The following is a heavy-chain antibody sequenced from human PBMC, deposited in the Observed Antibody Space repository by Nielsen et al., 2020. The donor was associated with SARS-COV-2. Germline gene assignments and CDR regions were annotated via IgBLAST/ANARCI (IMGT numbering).Heavy chain of an antibody. CDR1: GFTFSSYW. CDR2: IKHDGSEK. V-gene: IGHV3-7*03. CDR3: ARDYYSNLDY. Sequence: GESLKISCAASGFTFSSYWMSWVRQAPGTGLEWVANIKHDGSEKYYVDSVKGRFTISRDNAKNSLYMQMNSLRADDTAVYYCARDYYSNLDYWGQGTLVTVSS. D-gene: IGHD4-11*01. J-gene: IGHJ4*02.